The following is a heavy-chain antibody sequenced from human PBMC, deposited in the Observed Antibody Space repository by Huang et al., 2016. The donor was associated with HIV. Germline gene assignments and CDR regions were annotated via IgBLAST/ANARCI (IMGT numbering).Heavy chain of an antibody. CDR3: ARGASYARIDY. CDR1: GFTFSSYS. D-gene: IGHD1-26*01. Sequence: QVQLVESGGGVFQPGGSLRLSCAAFGFTFSSYSMNWVGQAPSKGLEWVAVISYDGSDKYYADSVKGRFTVARDNSENTLYVQMNSLRVDDTAVYYCARGASYARIDYWGQGTLVTVSS. V-gene: IGHV3-30-3*01. J-gene: IGHJ4*02. CDR2: ISYDGSDK.